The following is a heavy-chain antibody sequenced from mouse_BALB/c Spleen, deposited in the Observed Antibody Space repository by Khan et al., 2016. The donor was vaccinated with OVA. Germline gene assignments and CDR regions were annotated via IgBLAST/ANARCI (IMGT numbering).Heavy chain of an antibody. V-gene: IGHV1-53*01. CDR1: GYTFSSYY. CDR2: ISTSGGGT. D-gene: IGHD1-1*02. J-gene: IGHJ3*01. CDR3: TRSVYGSFAY. Sequence: VQLLESGAELVKPGASVRLSCEASGYTFSSYYLSWVQQIPGQGLEWIANISTSGGGTNFHESFKGRATMTVDKSSSTLYIQLNSLTSEDSAVYYCTRSVYGSFAYWGQGTLVTVSA.